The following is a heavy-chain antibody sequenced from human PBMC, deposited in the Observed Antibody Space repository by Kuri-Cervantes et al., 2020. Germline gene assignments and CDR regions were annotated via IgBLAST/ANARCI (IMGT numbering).Heavy chain of an antibody. J-gene: IGHJ4*02. CDR1: GFTFSSFW. CDR2: INSDGSTT. Sequence: GGSLRLSCAASGFTFSSFWMHWVRQAPGKGLVWVSRINSDGSTTNYADSVKGRFTITRDNAKNTMYLQMNSLRAEDTAVYYCASGYYYDSSGYFDYWGQGTLVTVSS. D-gene: IGHD3-22*01. V-gene: IGHV3-74*01. CDR3: ASGYYYDSSGYFDY.